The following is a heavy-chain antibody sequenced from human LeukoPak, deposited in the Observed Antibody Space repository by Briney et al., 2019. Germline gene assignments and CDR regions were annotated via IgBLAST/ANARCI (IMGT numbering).Heavy chain of an antibody. CDR2: ISYTGNT. CDR1: GGSIRSYF. V-gene: IGHV4-59*01. Sequence: SETLSLTCAVSGGSIRSYFWSWMRQPPGKGLEWIGYISYTGNTNSNPSLNSRVTISVDTSKNQFSLKLTSVTAADTAVYFCARADSGYDHFDYWGQGTLVTVSS. D-gene: IGHD5-12*01. CDR3: ARADSGYDHFDY. J-gene: IGHJ4*02.